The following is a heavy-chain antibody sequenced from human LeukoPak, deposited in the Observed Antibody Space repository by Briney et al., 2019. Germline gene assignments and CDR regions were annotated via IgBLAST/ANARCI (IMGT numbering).Heavy chain of an antibody. D-gene: IGHD2-2*01. Sequence: SETLSLTCAVYGGSFSGYYWSWIRQPPGKGLEWIGEINHSGSTNYNPSLKSRGTISVDTSKNQFSLKLSSVTAADTAVYYCASRAGIVVVPAATGYYFDYWGQGTLVTVSS. CDR2: INHSGST. J-gene: IGHJ4*02. CDR1: GGSFSGYY. V-gene: IGHV4-34*01. CDR3: ASRAGIVVVPAATGYYFDY.